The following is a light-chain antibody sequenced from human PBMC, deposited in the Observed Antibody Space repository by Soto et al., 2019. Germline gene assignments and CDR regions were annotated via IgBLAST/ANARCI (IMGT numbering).Light chain of an antibody. CDR3: QQRSNWHHVT. CDR2: DAS. CDR1: QSVSSY. J-gene: IGKJ1*01. Sequence: EIVLTQSPATLSLSPGERATLSCRASQSVSSYLAWYQQKPGQAPRLLIYDASNRATGIPARFSGGGSGTDFTLTISSLEPEDFAVYYCQQRSNWHHVTFGQGTKV. V-gene: IGKV3-11*01.